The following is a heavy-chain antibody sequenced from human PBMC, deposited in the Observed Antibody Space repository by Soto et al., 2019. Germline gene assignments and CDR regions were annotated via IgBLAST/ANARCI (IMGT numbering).Heavy chain of an antibody. CDR3: ARETANYYDFWGGPQPYLEWDYYGMDV. CDR1: GGSISSGGYY. Sequence: SETLSLTCTVSGGSISSGGYYWSWIRQHPGKGLEWIGYIYYSGSTYYNPSLKSRVTISVDTSKNQFSLKLSSVTAADTAVYYCARETANYYDFWGGPQPYLEWDYYGMDVRGQGTTVTVSS. D-gene: IGHD3-3*01. J-gene: IGHJ6*02. V-gene: IGHV4-31*03. CDR2: IYYSGST.